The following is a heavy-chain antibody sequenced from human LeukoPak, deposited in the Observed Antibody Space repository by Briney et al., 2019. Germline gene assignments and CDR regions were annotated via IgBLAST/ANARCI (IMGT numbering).Heavy chain of an antibody. D-gene: IGHD6-13*01. CDR2: IYPRDSDT. V-gene: IGHV5-51*01. CDR1: GYSFTSYW. Sequence: PGESLKISCKGSGYSFTSYWIGWVRQMPGKGLEWMGVIYPRDSDTRYSPSFQGQITIPADKSINTAYLQWSSLKASDTAIYYCARTQDRIAARSWGQGTLVTVSS. CDR3: ARTQDRIAARS. J-gene: IGHJ4*02.